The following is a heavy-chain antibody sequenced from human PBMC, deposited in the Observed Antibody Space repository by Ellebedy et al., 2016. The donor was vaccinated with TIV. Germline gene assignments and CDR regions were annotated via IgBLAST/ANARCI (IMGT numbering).Heavy chain of an antibody. D-gene: IGHD3-22*01. CDR1: GFGVSANY. V-gene: IGHV3-53*01. CDR2: IYSAGTT. CDR3: ARVDRGLAFDY. J-gene: IGHJ4*02. Sequence: GESLKISCAVSGFGVSANYLSWVRQAPGKGLEWVSIIYSAGTTYHADSVKGRFTISRDTSKNMVYLQMNSLRAEDTAAYYCARVDRGLAFDYWGRGTLVTVSS.